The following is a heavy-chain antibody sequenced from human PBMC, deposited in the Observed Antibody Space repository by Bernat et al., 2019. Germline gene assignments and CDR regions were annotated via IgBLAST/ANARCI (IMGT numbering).Heavy chain of an antibody. V-gene: IGHV3-33*01. CDR3: ARVAVTDDY. J-gene: IGHJ4*02. CDR2: IWYDGSNK. CDR1: GFTFSSYG. D-gene: IGHD2-21*02. Sequence: QVQLVESGGGVVQPGRSLRLSCAASGFTFSSYGMHWVRQAPGKGLEWVAVIWYDGSNKYYADSVKGRFTISRDNTKNTLYLQMNSLRDEDTGIYFCARVAVTDDYWGQGILVTVSS.